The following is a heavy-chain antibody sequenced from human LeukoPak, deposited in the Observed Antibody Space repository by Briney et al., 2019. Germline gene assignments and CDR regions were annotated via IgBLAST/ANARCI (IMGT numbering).Heavy chain of an antibody. V-gene: IGHV3-15*01. CDR3: TTEGGSYYDGYYFDY. CDR1: GFTFSNAW. D-gene: IGHD1-26*01. CDR2: IKSKTDGGTT. J-gene: IGHJ4*02. Sequence: PGGSLRLSCAAPGFTFSNAWMSWVRQAPGKGLEWVGRIKSKTDGGTTDYAAPVKGRFTISRDDSKNTLYLQMNSLKTEDTAVYYCTTEGGSYYDGYYFDYWRQGTLVTVSS.